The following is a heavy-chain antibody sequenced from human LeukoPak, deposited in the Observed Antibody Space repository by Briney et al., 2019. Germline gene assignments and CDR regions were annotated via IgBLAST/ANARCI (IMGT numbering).Heavy chain of an antibody. J-gene: IGHJ5*02. CDR2: ISESGGST. D-gene: IGHD1-26*01. CDR1: GFTFSSYA. CDR3: VKDGSMFDP. V-gene: IGHV3-23*01. Sequence: GGSLRLSCAASGFTFSSYAMSWVRQAPGEGLEWVSGISESGGSTHHADSVKGRFTVSRDNSKNTLYLQMNSLRVEDTAVYYCVKDGSMFDPWGQGTLVTVAS.